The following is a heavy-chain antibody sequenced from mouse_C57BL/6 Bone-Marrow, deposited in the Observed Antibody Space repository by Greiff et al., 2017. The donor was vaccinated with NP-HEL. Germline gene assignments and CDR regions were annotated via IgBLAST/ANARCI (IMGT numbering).Heavy chain of an antibody. Sequence: QVQLQQSGPELVKPGASVKISCKASGYAFSSSWMNWVKQRPGKGLEWIGRIYPGDGDTNYNGKFKGKATLTADKSSSTAYMQLSSLTSEDSAVYFCAIYYGNRYFDVWGTGTTVTVSS. J-gene: IGHJ1*03. D-gene: IGHD2-1*01. CDR1: GYAFSSSW. CDR3: AIYYGNRYFDV. CDR2: IYPGDGDT. V-gene: IGHV1-82*01.